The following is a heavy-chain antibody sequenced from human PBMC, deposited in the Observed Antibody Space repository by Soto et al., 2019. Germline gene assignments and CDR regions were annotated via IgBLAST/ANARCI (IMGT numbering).Heavy chain of an antibody. CDR3: ARGGDGYNVGAVY. D-gene: IGHD2-21*01. V-gene: IGHV1-69*01. CDR2: IIPKLGSA. CDR1: GGGNLRDYR. J-gene: IGHJ4*02. Sequence: QVQLVQSGAEVKEPGSSVKVSCKASGGGNLRDYRTTWVRRAPGQGLEWMGGIIPKLGSANYAQNFQGRVTVTADESTNTVYMELRSLRSADTAVYYCARGGDGYNVGAVYWGPGTPVTVSS.